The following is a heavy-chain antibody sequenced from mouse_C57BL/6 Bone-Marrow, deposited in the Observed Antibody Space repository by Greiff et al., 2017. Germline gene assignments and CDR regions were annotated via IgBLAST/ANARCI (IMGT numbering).Heavy chain of an antibody. V-gene: IGHV1-81*01. CDR2: IYPRSGNT. J-gene: IGHJ3*01. D-gene: IGHD1-1*01. Sequence: VQLQQSGAELARPGASVKLSCKASGYTFTSYGISWVKQRTGQGLEWIGEIYPRSGNTYYNEKFKGKATLTADKSSSTAYMELRSLTSEDSAVYFCASDYGSSYPAGFAYWGQGTLVTVSA. CDR1: GYTFTSYG. CDR3: ASDYGSSYPAGFAY.